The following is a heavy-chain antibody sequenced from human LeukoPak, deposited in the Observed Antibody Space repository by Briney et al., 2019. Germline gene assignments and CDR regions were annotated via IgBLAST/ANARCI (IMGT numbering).Heavy chain of an antibody. CDR3: AKGPRQQLVTRFDN. Sequence: PGGSLRLSCAAFGFTFSTYAMSWVRQAPGKGLEWVSDISGSGGSTYYADSVKGRFTVSRDNSKNTLYLQMSSLRADDTAVYYCAKGPRQQLVTRFDNWGQGTLVTVSS. D-gene: IGHD6-13*01. CDR2: ISGSGGST. J-gene: IGHJ4*02. CDR1: GFTFSTYA. V-gene: IGHV3-23*01.